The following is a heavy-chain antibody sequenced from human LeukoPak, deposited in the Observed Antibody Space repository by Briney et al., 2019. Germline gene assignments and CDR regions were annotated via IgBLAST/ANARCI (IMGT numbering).Heavy chain of an antibody. CDR2: INWNGGST. J-gene: IGHJ4*02. V-gene: IGHV3-20*04. Sequence: GGSLRLSCAASGFTFDDYGMSWVRQAPGKGLEWVSGINWNGGSTGYADSVKGRFTISRDNSKNTLYLQMNSLRAEDTAVYYCAKDARYSSGWYYFDYWGQGTLVTVSS. D-gene: IGHD6-19*01. CDR1: GFTFDDYG. CDR3: AKDARYSSGWYYFDY.